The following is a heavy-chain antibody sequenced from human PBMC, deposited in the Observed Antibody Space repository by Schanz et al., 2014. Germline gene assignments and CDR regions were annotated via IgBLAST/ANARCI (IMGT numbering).Heavy chain of an antibody. D-gene: IGHD3-9*01. CDR2: IIPITGIT. V-gene: IGHV1-69*08. Sequence: QVQLVQSGAEVKKPGSSVKVSCKASGDTFRSYTINWVRHAPGQGLEWMGRIIPITGITNYAQKFQGRVTFTADKSTSTAFLEVNSLRSEDTAVYYCARDLNDILTNGSYYFDYWGQGTLVTVSS. J-gene: IGHJ4*02. CDR3: ARDLNDILTNGSYYFDY. CDR1: GDTFRSYT.